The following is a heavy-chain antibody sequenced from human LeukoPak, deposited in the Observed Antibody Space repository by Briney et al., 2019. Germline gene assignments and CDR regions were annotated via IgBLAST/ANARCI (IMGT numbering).Heavy chain of an antibody. CDR2: ISGSGGST. CDR3: AKAVYYDFWSGYPDY. CDR1: GFTFSNYG. D-gene: IGHD3-3*01. J-gene: IGHJ4*02. V-gene: IGHV3-23*01. Sequence: GGSLRLSCAASGFTFSNYGMHWVRQAPGKGLEWVSAISGSGGSTYYADSVKGRFTISRDNSKNTLYLQMNSLRAEDTAVYYCAKAVYYDFWSGYPDYWGQGTLVTVSS.